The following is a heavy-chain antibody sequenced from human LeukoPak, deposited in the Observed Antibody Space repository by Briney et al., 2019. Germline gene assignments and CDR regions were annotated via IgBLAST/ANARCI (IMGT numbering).Heavy chain of an antibody. CDR1: GGSISSGGYS. J-gene: IGHJ3*02. Sequence: SQTLSLTCAVSGGSISSGGYSWSWIRQPPGKGLEWIGYIYHSGSTYYNPSLKSRVTMSVDRSKNQFSLKLSSVTAADTAVYYCASSVATYYYDSSGYPPLDAFDIWGQGTMVTVSS. D-gene: IGHD3-22*01. CDR3: ASSVATYYYDSSGYPPLDAFDI. V-gene: IGHV4-30-2*01. CDR2: IYHSGST.